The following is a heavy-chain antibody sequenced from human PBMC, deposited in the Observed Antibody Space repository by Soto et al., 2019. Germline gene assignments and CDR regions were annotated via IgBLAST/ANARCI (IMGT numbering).Heavy chain of an antibody. CDR1: GYTLTELS. CDR3: ATAYGPSGYYGMDV. V-gene: IGHV1-24*01. CDR2: FDPEDGET. J-gene: IGHJ6*02. Sequence: ASVKVSCKVSGYTLTELSMHWVRQAPGKGLEWMGGFDPEDGETIYAQKFQGRVTMTEDTSTGTAYMELSSLRSEDTAVYYCATAYGPSGYYGMDVWGQGTTVTVSS. D-gene: IGHD3-10*01.